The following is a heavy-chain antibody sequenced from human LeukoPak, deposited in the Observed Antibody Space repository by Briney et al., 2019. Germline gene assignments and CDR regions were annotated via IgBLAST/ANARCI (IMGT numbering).Heavy chain of an antibody. D-gene: IGHD5-24*01. Sequence: SETLSLTCAVYGGSFSGYYWSWIRQPPGKGLEWIGEINHSGSTNYNPSLKSRVTISVDTSKNQFSLKLSSVTAADTAVYYCARSLGDGSPDFDYWGQGTLVTVSS. CDR2: INHSGST. CDR1: GGSFSGYY. V-gene: IGHV4-34*01. J-gene: IGHJ4*02. CDR3: ARSLGDGSPDFDY.